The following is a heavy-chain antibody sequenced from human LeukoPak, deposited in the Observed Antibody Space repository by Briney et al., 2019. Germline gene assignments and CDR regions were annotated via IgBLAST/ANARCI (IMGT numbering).Heavy chain of an antibody. CDR1: GGSISSSSYY. CDR2: IYYSGST. D-gene: IGHD1-7*01. CDR3: ARSIENWNYGAFDI. J-gene: IGHJ3*02. Sequence: PSETLSLTCTVSGGSISSSSYYWGWIRQPPGKGLEWIGSIYYSGSTYYNPSLKSRVTISVDTSKNQFSLKLSSVTAADTAVYYCARSIENWNYGAFDIWGQGTMVTVSS. V-gene: IGHV4-39*07.